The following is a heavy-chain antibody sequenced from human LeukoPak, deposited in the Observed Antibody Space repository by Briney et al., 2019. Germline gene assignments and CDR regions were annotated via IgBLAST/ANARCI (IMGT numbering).Heavy chain of an antibody. J-gene: IGHJ4*02. CDR3: AKDYGWFGELLS. D-gene: IGHD3-10*01. Sequence: GGSLRLSCAASGFTSSSYGMHWVRQAPGKGLEWVAVISYDGSNKYYADSVKGRFTISRDNSKNTLYLQMNSLRAEDTAVYYCAKDYGWFGELLSWGQGTLVTVSS. V-gene: IGHV3-30*18. CDR2: ISYDGSNK. CDR1: GFTSSSYG.